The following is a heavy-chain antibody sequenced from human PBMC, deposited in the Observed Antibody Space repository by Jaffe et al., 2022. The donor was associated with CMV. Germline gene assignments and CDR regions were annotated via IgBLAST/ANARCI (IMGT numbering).Heavy chain of an antibody. D-gene: IGHD3-22*01. CDR3: ARDKGNYYDSSGYYFFDY. CDR2: INAGNGNT. CDR1: GYTFTSYA. Sequence: QVQLVQSGAEVKKPGASVKVSCKASGYTFTSYAMHWVRQAPGQRLEWMGWINAGNGNTKYSQKFQGRVTITRDTSASTAYMELSSLRSEDTAVYYCARDKGNYYDSSGYYFFDYWGQGTLVTVSS. V-gene: IGHV1-3*01. J-gene: IGHJ4*02.